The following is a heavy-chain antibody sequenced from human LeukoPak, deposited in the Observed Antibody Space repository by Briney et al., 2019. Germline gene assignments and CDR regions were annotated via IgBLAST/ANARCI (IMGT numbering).Heavy chain of an antibody. V-gene: IGHV1-46*01. J-gene: IGHJ6*03. D-gene: IGHD3-3*01. CDR3: ARDLTVLRFLEWFQPNYYMDV. CDR1: GYTFTSYY. Sequence: ASVKVSCKASGYTFTSYYMHWVRQAPGQGLEWMGIINPSGGSTSYAQKFQGRVTMTRDMSTSTVYMEPSSLRSEDTAVYYCARDLTVLRFLEWFQPNYYMDVWGKGTTVTVSS. CDR2: INPSGGST.